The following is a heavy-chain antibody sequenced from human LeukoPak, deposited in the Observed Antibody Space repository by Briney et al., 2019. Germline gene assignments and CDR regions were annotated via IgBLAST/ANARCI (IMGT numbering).Heavy chain of an antibody. J-gene: IGHJ6*03. D-gene: IGHD6-19*01. V-gene: IGHV3-7*01. CDR3: ARQYWDSSGWPVYYYYYMDV. CDR1: GFTFSSYW. Sequence: GGSLRLSCAASGFTFSSYWMSWVRQAPGKGLEWVANIKQDGSEKYYVDSVKGRFTISRDNAKNSLYLQMNSLRAEDTAVYYCARQYWDSSGWPVYYYYYMDVWGKGTTVTVSS. CDR2: IKQDGSEK.